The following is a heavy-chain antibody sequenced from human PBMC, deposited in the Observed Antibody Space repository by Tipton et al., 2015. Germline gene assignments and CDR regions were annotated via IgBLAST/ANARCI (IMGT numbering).Heavy chain of an antibody. CDR2: IYHSGTT. D-gene: IGHD5-24*01. CDR3: ARGGSPIIEMAYHHYGLDV. CDR1: GGSFYTYY. Sequence: TLSLTCSLSGGSFYTYYGTWIRQPPGQGLEWIGEIYHSGTTNYNPSLRGRFTISLRTSKNQLSLKVDSVTAAETAIYYCARGGSPIIEMAYHHYGLDVWGQGTTVTVSS. V-gene: IGHV4-34*01. J-gene: IGHJ6*02.